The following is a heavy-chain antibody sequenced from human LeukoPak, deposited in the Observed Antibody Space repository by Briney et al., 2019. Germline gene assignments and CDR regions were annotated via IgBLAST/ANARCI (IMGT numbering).Heavy chain of an antibody. V-gene: IGHV1-46*01. D-gene: IGHD6-19*01. CDR2: SNPSGGST. Sequence: ASVKVSCKASGYTFTSYYMHWVRQAPGQGLEWMGISNPSGGSTSYAQKFQGRVTMTRDTSTSTAYMELSSLRSEDTAVYYCAKSSGWYEYFDYWGQGTLVTVSS. CDR1: GYTFTSYY. CDR3: AKSSGWYEYFDY. J-gene: IGHJ4*02.